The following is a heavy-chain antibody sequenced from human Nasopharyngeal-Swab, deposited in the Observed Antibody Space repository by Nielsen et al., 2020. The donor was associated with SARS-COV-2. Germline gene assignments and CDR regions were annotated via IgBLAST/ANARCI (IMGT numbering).Heavy chain of an antibody. CDR3: ARGGWGTGTPDYYYYMDV. V-gene: IGHV1-69*10. CDR2: IIPILPIT. Sequence: SVKVSCKTSGGTFSSYGISWFRQAPGQGLEWMGGIIPILPITNYAQKFQDRVTITADKSTSTAYMELSSLRSEDTAVYYCARGGWGTGTPDYYYYMDVWGKGTTVTVSS. D-gene: IGHD1-1*01. CDR1: GGTFSSYG. J-gene: IGHJ6*03.